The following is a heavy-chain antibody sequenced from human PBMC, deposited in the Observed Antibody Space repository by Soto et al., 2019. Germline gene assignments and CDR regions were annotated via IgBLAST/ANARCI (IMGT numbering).Heavy chain of an antibody. CDR2: ISYDGSNK. CDR1: GFTFRSYG. D-gene: IGHD5-12*01. V-gene: IGHV3-30*18. Sequence: QVQLVESGGGVVPPGRSLRLSCAVSGFTFRSYGMHWVRQAPGKGLEWVAVISYDGSNKYYAASVKGRFTISRDNSKNTLYVQMNSLRAEDTAVYYCAKGSRDGYNSNWFDPWGQGTLVTVSS. J-gene: IGHJ5*02. CDR3: AKGSRDGYNSNWFDP.